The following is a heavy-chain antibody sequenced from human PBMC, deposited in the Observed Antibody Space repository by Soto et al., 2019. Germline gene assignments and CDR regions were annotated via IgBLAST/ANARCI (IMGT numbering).Heavy chain of an antibody. CDR1: GYTFTNYD. CDR2: MNPNSGNT. D-gene: IGHD3-9*01. Sequence: QVQLVQSGAEVKKPGASVKVSCKASGYTFTNYDINWVRHATGQGLEWMGWMNPNSGNTGYAQKFQSRVTLTRDPSINPAKKEQSSLRYEDTDVYYCVNVPDIVDVLTGRSGYYDYWGQGTLVTVSS. V-gene: IGHV1-8*01. J-gene: IGHJ4*02. CDR3: VNVPDIVDVLTGRSGYYDY.